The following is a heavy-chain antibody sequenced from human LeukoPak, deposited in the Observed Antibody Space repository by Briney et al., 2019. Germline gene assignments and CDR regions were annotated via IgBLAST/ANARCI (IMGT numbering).Heavy chain of an antibody. D-gene: IGHD2-8*02. CDR3: AKDGSWSCTD. CDR2: IAHHGNDK. V-gene: IGHV3-30*02. J-gene: IGHJ4*02. CDR1: GFTFSKSA. Sequence: GGSLRLSRAASGFTFSKSAMHWVRQGPGKGLEWVAYIAHHGNDKYYRDSVKGRFTISRDNSKRTLYLEMNSLRADDTAMYYCAKDGSWSCTDWGQGTLVTVSS.